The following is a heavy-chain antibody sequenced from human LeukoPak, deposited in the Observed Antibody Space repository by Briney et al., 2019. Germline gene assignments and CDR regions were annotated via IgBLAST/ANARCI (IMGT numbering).Heavy chain of an antibody. CDR1: GYTFTSYD. V-gene: IGHV1-8*01. CDR2: MNPNSGNT. D-gene: IGHD6-13*01. Sequence: ASVKVSCKASGYTFTSYDINWVRQATGQGVEWMGWMNPNSGNTGYAQKFQGRVTMTRNTSISTAYMELSSLRSEDTAVYYCARFSQLAYSTDPWGQGTLVTVSS. J-gene: IGHJ5*02. CDR3: ARFSQLAYSTDP.